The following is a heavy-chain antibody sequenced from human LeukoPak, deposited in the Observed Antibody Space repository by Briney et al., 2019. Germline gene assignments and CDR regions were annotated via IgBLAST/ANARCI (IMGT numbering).Heavy chain of an antibody. Sequence: GGSLRLSCAASEFTFSDYYMSWIRQAPGKGLEWVSYISGSSSYTNYADSVKGRFTISRDNGKNSLHLQMNSLRAEDTAVYYCARYVAGPKETLDYWGQGTLVTVSS. D-gene: IGHD6-19*01. CDR1: EFTFSDYY. CDR3: ARYVAGPKETLDY. CDR2: ISGSSSYT. J-gene: IGHJ4*02. V-gene: IGHV3-11*06.